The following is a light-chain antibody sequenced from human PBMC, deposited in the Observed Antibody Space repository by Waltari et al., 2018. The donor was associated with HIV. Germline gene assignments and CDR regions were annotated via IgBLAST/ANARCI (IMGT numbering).Light chain of an antibody. V-gene: IGLV1-44*01. CDR3: AAWYDSLMGV. CDR2: YNN. J-gene: IGLJ3*02. CDR1: SSNIGSNT. Sequence: QSVLTQPPSASGTPGQRVTISCSGSSSNIGSNTVNWYQQLPGTSPKLLIYYNNQRPSVVPDLFSGSKSGTSASLAISGLQSEDEADYYCAAWYDSLMGVFGGGTRLTVL.